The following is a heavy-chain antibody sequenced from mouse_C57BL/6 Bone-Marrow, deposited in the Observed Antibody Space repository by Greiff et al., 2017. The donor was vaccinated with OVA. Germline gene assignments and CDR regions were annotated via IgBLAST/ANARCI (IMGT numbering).Heavy chain of an antibody. V-gene: IGHV5-6*01. J-gene: IGHJ4*01. CDR2: ISSGGSYT. D-gene: IGHD1-1*01. CDR3: AGRYYGSRYYAMDY. Sequence: EVKLMESGGDLVKPGGSLKLSCAASGFTFSSYGMSWVRQTPDKRLEWVATISSGGSYTYYPDSVKGRFTISRDNAKNTLYLQMSSLKSEDTAMYYCAGRYYGSRYYAMDYWGQGTSVTVSS. CDR1: GFTFSSYG.